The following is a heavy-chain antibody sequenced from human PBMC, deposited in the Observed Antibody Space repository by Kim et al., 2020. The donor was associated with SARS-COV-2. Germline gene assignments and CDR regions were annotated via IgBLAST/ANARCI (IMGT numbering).Heavy chain of an antibody. CDR3: ARDYYDSSGYYWYYYGMDV. CDR1: GFTFSSYG. D-gene: IGHD3-22*01. J-gene: IGHJ6*02. Sequence: GGSLRLSCAASGFTFSSYGMHWVRQAPGKGLEWVAVIWYDGSNKYYADSVKGRFTISRDNSKNTLYLQMNSLRAEDTAVYYCARDYYDSSGYYWYYYGMDVWGQGTTVTVSS. CDR2: IWYDGSNK. V-gene: IGHV3-33*01.